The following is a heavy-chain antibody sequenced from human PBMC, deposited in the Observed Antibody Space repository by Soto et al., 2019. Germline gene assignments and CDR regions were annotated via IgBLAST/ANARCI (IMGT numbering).Heavy chain of an antibody. V-gene: IGHV3-7*04. CDR2: IKEDGSER. CDR3: ARATGADKEDY. J-gene: IGHJ4*02. CDR1: GFTFSSYW. D-gene: IGHD3-10*01. Sequence: EVQLVESGGGLVQPGGSLRLSCAASGFTFSSYWMSWVRQAPGKGLEWVANIKEDGSERYYVDSVKGRFTISRDNAKNSVYLQMNSLRAEDTAVSYCARATGADKEDYWGQGTLVTVSS.